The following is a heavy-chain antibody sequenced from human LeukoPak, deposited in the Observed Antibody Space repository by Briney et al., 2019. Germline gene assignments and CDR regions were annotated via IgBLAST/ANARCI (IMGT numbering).Heavy chain of an antibody. CDR2: IIRKFGTE. V-gene: IGHV1-69*13. CDR3: ARDGGDYYGSGSYYI. CDR1: GGTFISYA. D-gene: IGHD3-10*01. J-gene: IGHJ4*02. Sequence: ASVKVSCKASGGTFISYAISWVRQAPGQGLEWMCGIIRKFGTENYAKKFQGRVTITADESTSTAYMELSSLRSEDTAVYYCARDGGDYYGSGSYYIWGQGTLVTVSS.